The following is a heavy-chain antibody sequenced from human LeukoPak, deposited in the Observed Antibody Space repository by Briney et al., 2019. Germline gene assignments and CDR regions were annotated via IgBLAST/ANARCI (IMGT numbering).Heavy chain of an antibody. J-gene: IGHJ4*02. D-gene: IGHD3-3*01. CDR1: GGSISSSSYY. Sequence: PSETLSLTCTVSGGSISSSSYYWGWIRQPPGKELEWIGSSYYSGSTYYNLSLKSRVTISVDTSKIHSSLKLSSVTAADTAVYYCAVVIIGGDYFDYWGQGTLVTVSS. CDR3: AVVIIGGDYFDY. CDR2: SYYSGST. V-gene: IGHV4-39*01.